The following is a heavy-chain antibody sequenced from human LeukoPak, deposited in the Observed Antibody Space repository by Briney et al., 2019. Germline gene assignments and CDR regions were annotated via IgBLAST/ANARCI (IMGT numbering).Heavy chain of an antibody. CDR3: TRDYDYVWGSYSPTPDY. Sequence: GGSLRLSCTASGFTFGDYAMSWFRQAPGKGLEWVGFIRSKAYGGTTEYAASVKGRFTISRDDSKSVAYLQMNSLKTEDTAVYYCTRDYDYVWGSYSPTPDYWGQGTLVTVSS. CDR2: IRSKAYGGTT. D-gene: IGHD3-16*01. J-gene: IGHJ4*02. V-gene: IGHV3-49*03. CDR1: GFTFGDYA.